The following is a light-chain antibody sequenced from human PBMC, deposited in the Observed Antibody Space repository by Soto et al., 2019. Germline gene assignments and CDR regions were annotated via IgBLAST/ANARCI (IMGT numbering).Light chain of an antibody. CDR3: SSYTSSSPWV. V-gene: IGLV2-14*01. CDR1: SSDVGGYNY. CDR2: EVS. J-gene: IGLJ3*02. Sequence: QSALTQPASVSGSPGQSITISCTGTSSDVGGYNYVSWYQQHPGKAPKLMIYEVSNRPSRVSNRFSGSKSGNTASLTISGLQAEDEADYYCSSYTSSSPWVFGGGTKLTVL.